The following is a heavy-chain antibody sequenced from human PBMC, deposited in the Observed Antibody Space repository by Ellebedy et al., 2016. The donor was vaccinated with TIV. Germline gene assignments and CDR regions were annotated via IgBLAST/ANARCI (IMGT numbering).Heavy chain of an antibody. Sequence: GGSLRLSCAASGFSFTSYSMNWVRQAPGKGLEWISYISHSSITIKYADSVKGRFTVSRDNSKNSLYLQMNSLRVEDTALYYCARDMGWGNERINDAFDIWGQGTMVTVSS. CDR2: ISHSSITI. D-gene: IGHD7-27*01. V-gene: IGHV3-48*04. J-gene: IGHJ3*02. CDR1: GFSFTSYS. CDR3: ARDMGWGNERINDAFDI.